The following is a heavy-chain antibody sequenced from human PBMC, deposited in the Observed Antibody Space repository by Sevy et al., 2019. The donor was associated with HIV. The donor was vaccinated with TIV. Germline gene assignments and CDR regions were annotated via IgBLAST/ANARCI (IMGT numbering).Heavy chain of an antibody. CDR1: GGPISSYY. V-gene: IGHV4-59*01. CDR3: ARTRNRWPAAENAELDY. J-gene: IGHJ4*02. Sequence: SETLSLTCTVSGGPISSYYWTWIRQPPGKGLEWIGDIYYSGSANYNPSLRGRVTISVDTSRNQFSLTLSSVTAADTAVYYCARTRNRWPAAENAELDYWGRGTLVTVSS. D-gene: IGHD1-7*01. CDR2: IYYSGSA.